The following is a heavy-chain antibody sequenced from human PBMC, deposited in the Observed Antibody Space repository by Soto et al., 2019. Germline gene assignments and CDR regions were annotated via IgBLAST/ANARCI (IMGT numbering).Heavy chain of an antibody. Sequence: EVQLVESGGGLVQPGGSLRLSCAASGFTFSSYSMNWVRQAPGKGLEWVSYISSSSSTIYYADSVKGRFTISRDNAKNSLYLQVNGLRDEDTAVYYCARDSADSGSYYDVVDAFDIWGQGRIVAVCS. CDR3: ARDSADSGSYYDVVDAFDI. V-gene: IGHV3-48*02. D-gene: IGHD1-26*01. CDR2: ISSSSSTI. CDR1: GFTFSSYS. J-gene: IGHJ3*02.